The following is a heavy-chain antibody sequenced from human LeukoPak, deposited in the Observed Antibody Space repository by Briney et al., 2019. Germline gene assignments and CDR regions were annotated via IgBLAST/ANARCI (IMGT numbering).Heavy chain of an antibody. Sequence: GGSLRLSCAASGFTFSSYSMNWVRQAPGKGLEWVSAISGSGGNTYYADSVKGRFTISRDNSKNTLYLQMNSLRAEDTAVYYCARNSYSYGYGDWGQGTLVTVSS. D-gene: IGHD5-18*01. CDR2: ISGSGGNT. J-gene: IGHJ4*02. CDR3: ARNSYSYGYGD. CDR1: GFTFSSYS. V-gene: IGHV3-23*01.